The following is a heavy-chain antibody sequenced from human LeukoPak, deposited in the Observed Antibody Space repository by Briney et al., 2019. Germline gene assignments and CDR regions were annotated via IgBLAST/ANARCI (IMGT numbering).Heavy chain of an antibody. J-gene: IGHJ4*02. CDR2: INPSGGST. Sequence: ASVKVSCKASGYTFTSYYMHWVRQAPGQGLEWMGIINPSGGSTSYAQKFQSRVTMTRDTSTSTVYMELSSLRSEDTAVYYCASSPAVAGRKYYFDYWGQGTLVTVSS. CDR3: ASSPAVAGRKYYFDY. V-gene: IGHV1-46*01. CDR1: GYTFTSYY. D-gene: IGHD6-19*01.